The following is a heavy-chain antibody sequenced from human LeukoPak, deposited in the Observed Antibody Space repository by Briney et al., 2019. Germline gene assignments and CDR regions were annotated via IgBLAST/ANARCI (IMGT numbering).Heavy chain of an antibody. V-gene: IGHV4-59*12. CDR1: GGSFSSYC. D-gene: IGHD6-13*01. J-gene: IGHJ4*02. Sequence: SETLSLTCTVSGGSFSSYCWSWIRQPPGKGLEWIGYIGYSGSTNYNPSLKSRVTISVDTPKNQFSLKLSSVTAADTAVYYWARSGDWYSSSWYDYWGQGTLVTVSS. CDR2: IGYSGST. CDR3: ARSGDWYSSSWYDY.